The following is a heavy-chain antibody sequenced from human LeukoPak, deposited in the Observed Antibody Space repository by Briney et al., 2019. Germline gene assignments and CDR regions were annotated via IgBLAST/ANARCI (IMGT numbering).Heavy chain of an antibody. J-gene: IGHJ3*02. V-gene: IGHV1-18*01. D-gene: IGHD2-21*01. CDR1: GCTFTSYG. CDR3: ARYHLRWSLPFDAFDI. CDR2: ISAYNGNT. Sequence: ASVKVSCKASGCTFTSYGISWVRQAPGQGLEWMGWISAYNGNTNYAQKLQGRVTMTTDTSTSTAYMELRSLRSDDTAVYYCARYHLRWSLPFDAFDIWGQGTMVTVSS.